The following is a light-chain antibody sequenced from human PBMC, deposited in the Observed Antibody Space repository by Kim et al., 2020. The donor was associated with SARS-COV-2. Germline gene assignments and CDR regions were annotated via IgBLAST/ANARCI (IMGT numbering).Light chain of an antibody. V-gene: IGLV2-23*02. CDR2: GVN. CDR1: NSDVGNYNL. CDR3: GSYAGIWV. J-gene: IGLJ3*02. Sequence: QSALTQPPSASGSPGQTITISCTGSNSDVGNYNLVSWYQQHPGKAPKLMIDGVNKRPSGVSHRFSGAKSANTTSLTISGLQVEDEADYYCGSYAGIWVFGGGTQLTVL.